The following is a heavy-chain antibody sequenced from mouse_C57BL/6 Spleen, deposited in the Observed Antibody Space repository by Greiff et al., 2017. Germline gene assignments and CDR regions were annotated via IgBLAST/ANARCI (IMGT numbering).Heavy chain of an antibody. Sequence: QVQLKESGAELARPGASVKLSCKASGYTFTSYGISWVKQRTGQGLEWIGEIYPRSGNTYYNEKFKGKATLTADKSSSTAYMELRSLTSEDSAVYFCARLGALYAMDYWGQGTSVTVSS. D-gene: IGHD4-1*01. CDR2: IYPRSGNT. CDR1: GYTFTSYG. J-gene: IGHJ4*01. V-gene: IGHV1-81*01. CDR3: ARLGALYAMDY.